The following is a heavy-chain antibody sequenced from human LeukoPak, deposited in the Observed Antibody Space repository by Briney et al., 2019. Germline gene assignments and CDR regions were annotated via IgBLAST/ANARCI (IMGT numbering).Heavy chain of an antibody. CDR3: ARGTFYCSSTSCYRSPIA. V-gene: IGHV3-7*01. D-gene: IGHD2-2*02. J-gene: IGHJ5*02. Sequence: GGSLRLSCAASGFTFSSYWMSWVRQAPGKGLEWVANIKQDGSEKYYVDSVKGRFTISRDNAKNSPYLQMNSLRAEDTAVYYCARGTFYCSSTSCYRSPIAWGQGTLVTVSS. CDR2: IKQDGSEK. CDR1: GFTFSSYW.